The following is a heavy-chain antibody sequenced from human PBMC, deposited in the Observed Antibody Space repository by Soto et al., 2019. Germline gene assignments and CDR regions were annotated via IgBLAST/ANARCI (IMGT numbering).Heavy chain of an antibody. CDR1: GFTFDTYA. CDR2: ISGRGDGT. V-gene: IGHV3-23*01. CDR3: AKYNNYWDEDY. D-gene: IGHD1-20*01. Sequence: EVQLLESGGGLVQPGGSLTLSCAASGFTFDTYAMTWVRQAPGKGLEWVSAISGRGDGTYYADSVKGRFTISRDNSKNTLFLQMNSLRAEDTALYYCAKYNNYWDEDYWGQGTLVTVSS. J-gene: IGHJ4*02.